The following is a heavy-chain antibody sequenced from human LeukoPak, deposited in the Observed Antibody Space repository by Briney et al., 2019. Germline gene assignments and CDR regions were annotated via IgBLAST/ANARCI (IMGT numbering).Heavy chain of an antibody. V-gene: IGHV1-69*01. Sequence: SVKVSCKASGGTFSSYAISWVRQAPGQGLEWMGGIIPIFGTANYAQKSQGRVTITADESTSTAYMELSSLRSEDTAVYYCAREGTGQYCGGDCYSFDYWGQGTLVTVSS. D-gene: IGHD2-21*02. CDR2: IIPIFGTA. CDR1: GGTFSSYA. CDR3: AREGTGQYCGGDCYSFDY. J-gene: IGHJ4*02.